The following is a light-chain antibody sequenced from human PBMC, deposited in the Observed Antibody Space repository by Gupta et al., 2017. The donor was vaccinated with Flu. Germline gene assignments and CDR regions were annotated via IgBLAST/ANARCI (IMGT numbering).Light chain of an antibody. CDR1: QSVSSY. V-gene: IGKV3-11*01. CDR3: QQRSKWPPLT. J-gene: IGKJ4*01. CDR2: DAS. Sequence: EIVLTQSPATLSLSPGERATLSCRASQSVSSYLAWYQQKPGQAPRLLIYDASNRATGIPARFSGSGYGTDFTLTISIREPEDFAVYYCQQRSKWPPLTFGGGTQVEIK.